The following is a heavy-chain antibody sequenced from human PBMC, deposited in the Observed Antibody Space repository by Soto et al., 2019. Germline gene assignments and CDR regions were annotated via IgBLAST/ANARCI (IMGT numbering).Heavy chain of an antibody. V-gene: IGHV4-31*03. CDR3: ASVRFLEWLRFDY. CDR1: GGSISSGGYY. D-gene: IGHD3-3*01. Sequence: SETLSLTCTVSGGSISSGGYYWSWIRQHPGKGLEWIGYIYYSGSTYYNPSLKSRVTISVDTSKNQFSLKLSSVTAADTAVYYCASVRFLEWLRFDYWGQGTLVTVSS. CDR2: IYYSGST. J-gene: IGHJ4*02.